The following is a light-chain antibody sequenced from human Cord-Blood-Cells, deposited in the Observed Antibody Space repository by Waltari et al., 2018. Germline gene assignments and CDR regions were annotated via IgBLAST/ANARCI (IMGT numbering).Light chain of an antibody. V-gene: IGKV3-20*01. J-gene: IGKJ4*01. CDR1: QSVSSSY. CDR3: QQYGSSRLT. CDR2: GAS. Sequence: EIVLTQSPGTLSLSPGDRATLSCMASQSVSSSYLAWYQQKPGQAPRLLIYGASSRATGIPDRFSGSGSGTDFTLTISRLEPEDFAVYYCQQYGSSRLTFGGGTKVEIK.